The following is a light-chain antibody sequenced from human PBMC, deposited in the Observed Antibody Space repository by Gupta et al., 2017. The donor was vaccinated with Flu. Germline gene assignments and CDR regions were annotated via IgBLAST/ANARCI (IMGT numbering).Light chain of an antibody. CDR1: QSVSSSY. CDR2: GAS. V-gene: IGKV3-20*01. Sequence: EIVLTQSPGTLSLSPGERATLSCRASQSVSSSYLAWYQQKPGQAPRLLIYGASSRAPGIPDRFSGSGSGTEFTLTISRREPEDFAVYYCQHEGSSPLTFGQGTKVEIK. J-gene: IGKJ1*01. CDR3: QHEGSSPLT.